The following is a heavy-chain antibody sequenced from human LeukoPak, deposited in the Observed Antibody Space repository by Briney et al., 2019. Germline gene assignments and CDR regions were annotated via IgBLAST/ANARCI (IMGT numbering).Heavy chain of an antibody. J-gene: IGHJ4*02. Sequence: GGSLRLSCAASGFTFSDYYMSWIRQAPGEGLEWVSYISSSSSYTNYADSVKGRFTISRDNAKNSLYLQMNSLRAEDTAVYYCARDLVAAAGTFDYWGQGTLVTVSS. V-gene: IGHV3-11*06. CDR3: ARDLVAAAGTFDY. CDR2: ISSSSSYT. D-gene: IGHD6-13*01. CDR1: GFTFSDYY.